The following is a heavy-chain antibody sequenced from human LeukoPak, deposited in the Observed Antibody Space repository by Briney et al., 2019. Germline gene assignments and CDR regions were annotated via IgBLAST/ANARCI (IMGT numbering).Heavy chain of an antibody. CDR2: ISGSGGST. J-gene: IGHJ4*02. V-gene: IGHV3-23*01. CDR1: GFTVSSNY. D-gene: IGHD1-26*01. CDR3: AKVLRLVAYFDY. Sequence: GGSLRLSCAASGFTVSSNYMSWVRQAPGKGLEWVSAISGSGGSTYYADSAKGRFTISRDNSKNTLYLQMNSLRAEDTAVYYCAKVLRLVAYFDYWGQGTLVTVSS.